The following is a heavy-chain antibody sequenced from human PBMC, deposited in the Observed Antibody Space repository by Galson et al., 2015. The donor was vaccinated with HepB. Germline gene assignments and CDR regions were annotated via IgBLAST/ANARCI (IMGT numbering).Heavy chain of an antibody. CDR3: ARSMEISFGGVIDLYSYSYGMGV. D-gene: IGHD3-16*02. J-gene: IGHJ6*02. CDR2: INPSGGST. CDR1: GYSFASYY. V-gene: IGHV1-46*01. Sequence: SVKVSCKASGYSFASYYINWVRQAPGQGLEWMGIINPSGGSTSYAQKFQGRVTMTRDTSTSTVYMELSSLRSEDTAVLSCARSMEISFGGVIDLYSYSYGMGVWGQGTTVTVS.